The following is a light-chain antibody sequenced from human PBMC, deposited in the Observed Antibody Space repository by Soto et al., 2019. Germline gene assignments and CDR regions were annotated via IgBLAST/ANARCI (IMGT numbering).Light chain of an antibody. CDR2: GAS. CDR3: QQYDSSPRT. Sequence: IGMTPSPATLSVSPGEKATLPCRASQSVSSNLAWYQQKPGQAPRLLISGASSRAADIPDRFSGSGSGTDFTLTINRLEPEDFAVYYCQQYDSSPRTFGQGTKVDIK. CDR1: QSVSSN. V-gene: IGKV3-20*01. J-gene: IGKJ1*01.